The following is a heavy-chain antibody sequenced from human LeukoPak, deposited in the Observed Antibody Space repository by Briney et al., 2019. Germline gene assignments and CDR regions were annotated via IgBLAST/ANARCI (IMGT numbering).Heavy chain of an antibody. D-gene: IGHD3-22*01. CDR2: INSEGSTI. CDR3: ARISSDSISYYDH. Sequence: GGSLRLSCAGPGITSSTFWMHWVSQAPGKGLVWVSRINSEGSTISYADSVKGRFTISGDNAKNTLFLQMNSLRAEDTAVYYCARISSDSISYYDHWGQGTLVTVSS. V-gene: IGHV3-74*01. J-gene: IGHJ4*02. CDR1: GITSSTFW.